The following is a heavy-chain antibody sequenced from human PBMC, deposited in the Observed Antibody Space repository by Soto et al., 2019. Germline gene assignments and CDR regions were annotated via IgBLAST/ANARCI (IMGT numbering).Heavy chain of an antibody. V-gene: IGHV4-31*03. CDR2: TSYSGST. D-gene: IGHD4-17*01. CDR1: GGSISNDKYY. Sequence: QVQLQESGPGLVKPSQTLSLTCTVSGGSISNDKYYWTWIRQHPGKGLEWIGYTSYSGSTFYSASLKGRVTMAVDPTKNHFSLTLSSGTAADTAIYSGARDSGRTVTTFNWLPPWGQGILVTVSS. CDR3: ARDSGRTVTTFNWLPP. J-gene: IGHJ5*02.